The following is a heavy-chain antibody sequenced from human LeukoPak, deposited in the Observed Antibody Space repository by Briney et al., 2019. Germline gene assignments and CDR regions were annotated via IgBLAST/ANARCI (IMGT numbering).Heavy chain of an antibody. CDR1: GFTVSSNY. Sequence: PGGSLRLSCAASGFTVSSNYVSWVRQAPGKGLEWVSVIYSGGSTYYADSVKGRFTISRDNSKNTLYLQMNSLRAEDTAVYYCARDSGGDYAYYYGMDVWGQGTTVTVSS. D-gene: IGHD4-17*01. J-gene: IGHJ6*02. CDR2: IYSGGST. CDR3: ARDSGGDYAYYYGMDV. V-gene: IGHV3-53*01.